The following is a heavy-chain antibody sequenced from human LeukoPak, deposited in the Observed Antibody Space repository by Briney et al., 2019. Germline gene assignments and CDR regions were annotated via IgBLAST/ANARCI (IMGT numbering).Heavy chain of an antibody. Sequence: SVKVSCKASGGTFSSYAISWVRQAPGQGLEWMGGIIPIFGTANYAQKFQGRVTITADESTSTAYMELSSLRSEDTAVYYCARDRGSYSSSSSFDYWGQGTLVTVSS. CDR2: IIPIFGTA. CDR3: ARDRGSYSSSSSFDY. J-gene: IGHJ4*02. V-gene: IGHV1-69*13. D-gene: IGHD6-6*01. CDR1: GGTFSSYA.